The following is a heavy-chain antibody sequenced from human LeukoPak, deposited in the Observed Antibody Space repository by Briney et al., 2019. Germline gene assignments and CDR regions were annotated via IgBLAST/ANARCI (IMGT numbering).Heavy chain of an antibody. CDR1: GFTFSSYG. V-gene: IGHV3-23*01. D-gene: IGHD1-26*01. CDR3: AKAPQGPTIFDY. CDR2: ISAIGDST. J-gene: IGHJ4*02. Sequence: QTGGSLRLSCAASGFTFSSYGMSWVRQAPGRGLEWVSLISAIGDSTQYADSVKGRFTISRDNSKNTLYLQMSSLRAEDTAVYYCAKAPQGPTIFDYWGQGTLVTVSS.